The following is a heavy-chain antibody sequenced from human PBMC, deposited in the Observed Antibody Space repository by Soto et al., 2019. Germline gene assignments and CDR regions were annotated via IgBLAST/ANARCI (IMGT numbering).Heavy chain of an antibody. D-gene: IGHD3-10*01. CDR1: GGSFSGYF. V-gene: IGHV4-34*01. J-gene: IGHJ4*02. CDR2: INHSGST. Sequence: QVQLQQWGAGLLKPSETMSLTCAVSGGSFSGYFWSWIRQPPGKGLEWIGEINHSGSTYYNPSLGSRVTVLVDTSRSQFSQKLRSVTAADTAVYFCTRGRGFGHFTPPFDYWGQGTLVTVSS. CDR3: TRGRGFGHFTPPFDY.